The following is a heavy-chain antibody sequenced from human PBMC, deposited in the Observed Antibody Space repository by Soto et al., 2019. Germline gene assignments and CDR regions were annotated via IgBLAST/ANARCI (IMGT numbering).Heavy chain of an antibody. Sequence: SQTLSLTCAISGDSVSSNSAAWNWIRQSPSRGLEWLGRTYYRSKWYNDYAVSVKSRITINPDTSKNQSSLQLNSVTPEDTAVYYCARELWFGELSDYYYYMDVWGKGTTVTVSS. V-gene: IGHV6-1*01. CDR2: TYYRSKWYN. D-gene: IGHD3-10*01. CDR1: GDSVSSNSAA. J-gene: IGHJ6*03. CDR3: ARELWFGELSDYYYYMDV.